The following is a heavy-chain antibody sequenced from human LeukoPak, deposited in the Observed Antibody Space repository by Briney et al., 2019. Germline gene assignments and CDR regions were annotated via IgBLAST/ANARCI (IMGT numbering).Heavy chain of an antibody. CDR3: ARAIIEYSSLSVGGAVYYYYGMDV. J-gene: IGHJ6*02. CDR1: GGTFSSYA. V-gene: IGHV1-69*13. CDR2: IIPIFGTA. Sequence: GASVKVSCKASGGTFSSYAISWVRQAPGQGLEWMGGIIPIFGTANYAQKFQGRVTITADESTSTAYMELSSLRSEDTAVYYCARAIIEYSSLSVGGAVYYYYGMDVWGQGTTVTVSS. D-gene: IGHD6-6*01.